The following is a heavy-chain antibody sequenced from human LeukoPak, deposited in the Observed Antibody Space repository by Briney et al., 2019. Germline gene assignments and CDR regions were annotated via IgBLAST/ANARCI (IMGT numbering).Heavy chain of an antibody. CDR2: MQSNGNS. V-gene: IGHV4-59*01. J-gene: IGHJ4*02. D-gene: IGHD5-18*01. Sequence: MSSDTVSLTCTVSGDSISTYLWNWIRKPPGKGLESLAYMQSNGNSKYNPSLRSRVTMFVDTSKSQVALILGSVTAADTAVYYCARDKQHSYGRYFAHWGQGALVTVSS. CDR3: ARDKQHSYGRYFAH. CDR1: GDSISTYL.